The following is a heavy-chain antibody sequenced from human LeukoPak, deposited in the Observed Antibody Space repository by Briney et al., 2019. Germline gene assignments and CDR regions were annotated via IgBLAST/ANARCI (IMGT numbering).Heavy chain of an antibody. V-gene: IGHV1-18*01. J-gene: IGHJ4*02. Sequence: GAAVNVSCKASGYTFTRYGISWVRQAPGQGLEWMGWISAFNGNTNYVQKLQGGVTITTDTSSSTAYIAPRDLRSGETAGYYCARSNWGSPDYWGQGTLVTVSS. CDR3: ARSNWGSPDY. D-gene: IGHD7-27*01. CDR2: ISAFNGNT. CDR1: GYTFTRYG.